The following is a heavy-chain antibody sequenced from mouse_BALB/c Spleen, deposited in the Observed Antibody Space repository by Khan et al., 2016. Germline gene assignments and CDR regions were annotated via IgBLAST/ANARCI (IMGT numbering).Heavy chain of an antibody. D-gene: IGHD2-2*01. CDR2: IWGDGSS. J-gene: IGHJ3*01. Sequence: VQLQESGPGLVAPSQSLSITCTASGFSLTGFPVNWVRQPPGKGLEWLGVIWGDGSSDYDSALKSRRSTSKDDSQSQVFLKMNSLQTDNTAGYYCASYYGYDGGFAYWGQGTLVTVSA. CDR1: GFSLTGFP. V-gene: IGHV2-6-7*01. CDR3: ASYYGYDGGFAY.